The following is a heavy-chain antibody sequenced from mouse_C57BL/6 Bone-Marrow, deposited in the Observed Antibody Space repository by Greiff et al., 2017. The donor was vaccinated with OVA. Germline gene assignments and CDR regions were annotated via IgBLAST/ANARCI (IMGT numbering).Heavy chain of an antibody. V-gene: IGHV1-81*01. D-gene: IGHD1-1*01. Sequence: LQESGAELARPGASVKLSCKASGYTFTSYGISWVKQRTGQGLEWIGEIYPRSGNTYYNEKFKGKATLTADKSSSTAYMELRSLTSEDSAVYFCARGDYYGSSFDYWGQGTTLTVSS. CDR1: GYTFTSYG. CDR3: ARGDYYGSSFDY. CDR2: IYPRSGNT. J-gene: IGHJ2*01.